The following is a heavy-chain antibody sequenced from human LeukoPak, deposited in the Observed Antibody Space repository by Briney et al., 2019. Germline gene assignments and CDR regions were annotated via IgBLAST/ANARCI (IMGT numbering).Heavy chain of an antibody. CDR3: GAAPSYYYYMDV. V-gene: IGHV3-74*01. Sequence: PGGSLRLSCAASGFTFSSYWMHWVRQAPGKGLVWVSRINTDGSSTSYADCVKGRFTISRDNAKNTLYLQMNSLRAEDTAVYYCGAAPSYYYYMDVWGKGTTVTVSS. CDR1: GFTFSSYW. CDR2: INTDGSST. D-gene: IGHD6-13*01. J-gene: IGHJ6*03.